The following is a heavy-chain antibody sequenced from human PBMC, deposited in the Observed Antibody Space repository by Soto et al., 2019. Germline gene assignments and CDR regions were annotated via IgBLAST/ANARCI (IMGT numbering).Heavy chain of an antibody. CDR1: GGSISSYY. D-gene: IGHD3-16*01. J-gene: IGHJ5*02. Sequence: QVQLQESGPGLVKPSETLSLTCTVSGGSISSYYWSWIRQPPGKGLEWIGYIYYSGSTNYNPSLKSRVTISVDTSKNQFSLKLSSVTAADTAVYYWARHGPGGGPNWFDPWGQGTLVTVSS. CDR2: IYYSGST. V-gene: IGHV4-59*08. CDR3: ARHGPGGGPNWFDP.